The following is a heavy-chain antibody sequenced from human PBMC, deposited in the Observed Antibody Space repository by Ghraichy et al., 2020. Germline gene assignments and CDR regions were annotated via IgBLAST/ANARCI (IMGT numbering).Heavy chain of an antibody. CDR3: ARIVHSSGRGWFDP. V-gene: IGHV2-70*10. CDR2: IDWDDDK. J-gene: IGHJ5*02. CDR1: GFSLSTSGMC. D-gene: IGHD3-22*01. Sequence: SGPTLVKPTQTLTLTCTFSGFSLSTSGMCVSWIRQPPGKALEWIARIDWDDDKYYSTSLKTRLTISKDTSKNQVVLTMTNMDPVDTATYYCARIVHSSGRGWFDPWGQGTLVTVSS.